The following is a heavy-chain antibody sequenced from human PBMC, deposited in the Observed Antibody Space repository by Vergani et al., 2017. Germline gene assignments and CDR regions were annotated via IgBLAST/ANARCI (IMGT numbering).Heavy chain of an antibody. Sequence: EVQLVESGGGLVKPGGSLRLSCAASGFTFSGSAMHWVRQASGKGLEWVGRIRSKANSYATAYAASVKGRFTISRDDSKNTAYLQMNSRKTEDTAVYYCTRPYGLRLGELSLMGYWGQGTLVTVSS. D-gene: IGHD3-16*02. J-gene: IGHJ4*02. CDR3: TRPYGLRLGELSLMGY. CDR1: GFTFSGSA. V-gene: IGHV3-73*01. CDR2: IRSKANSYAT.